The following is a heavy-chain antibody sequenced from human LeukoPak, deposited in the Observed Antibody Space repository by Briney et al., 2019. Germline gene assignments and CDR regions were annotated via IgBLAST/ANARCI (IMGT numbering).Heavy chain of an antibody. CDR1: GGSISSYY. J-gene: IGHJ6*02. V-gene: IGHV4-59*01. CDR2: IYYSGST. CDR3: AREKTVTTMVADYYYRMDV. Sequence: SETLSLTCTVSGGSISSYYWSWIRQPPGKGLEWIGYIYYSGSTNYNPSLKSRVTISVDTSKKQFSLKLSSVTAADTAVYYCAREKTVTTMVADYYYRMDVWGQGTTVTVSS. D-gene: IGHD4-17*01.